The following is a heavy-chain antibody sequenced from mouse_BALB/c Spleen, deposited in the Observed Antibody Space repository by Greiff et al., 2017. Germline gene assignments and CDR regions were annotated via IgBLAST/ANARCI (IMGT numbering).Heavy chain of an antibody. CDR2: IDPSDSET. J-gene: IGHJ3*01. V-gene: IGHV1S127*01. CDR3: ARDYGSSYEFFAY. D-gene: IGHD1-1*01. CDR1: GYSFTSYW. Sequence: QVQLQQSGPQLVRPGASVKISCKASGYSFTSYWMHWVKQRPGQGLEWIGMIDPSDSETRLNQKFKDKATLTVDKSSSTAYMQLSSPTSEDSAVYYCARDYGSSYEFFAYWGQGTLVTVSA.